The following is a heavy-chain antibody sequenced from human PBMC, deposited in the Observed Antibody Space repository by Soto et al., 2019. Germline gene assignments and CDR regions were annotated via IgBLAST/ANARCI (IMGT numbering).Heavy chain of an antibody. J-gene: IGHJ4*02. CDR3: ARERGA. Sequence: ASVKVSCKASGYTFTDYRMHWVRQAPGQGLEWMGMIKPSGGSTSYAQKFQGRVTMTRDTSTSTVCMELSRLRSEDTAVYYCARERGAWGQGTLVTVSS. CDR2: IKPSGGST. D-gene: IGHD1-26*01. CDR1: GYTFTDYR. V-gene: IGHV1-46*01.